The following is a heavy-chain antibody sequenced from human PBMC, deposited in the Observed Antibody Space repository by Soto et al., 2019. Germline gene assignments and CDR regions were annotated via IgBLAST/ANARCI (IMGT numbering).Heavy chain of an antibody. CDR3: ARQPRLLWFRELFKPFGY. D-gene: IGHD3-10*01. CDR2: IYPGDSDT. V-gene: IGHV5-51*01. Sequence: PLQPQKVSSKGSGYSFTSYWIGWMRQMPGKGLEWMGIIYPGDSDTRYSPSFQVQVTISADKSVSTAYLQWSSLKASDTAMYYCARQPRLLWFRELFKPFGYRGEGTLVTGYS. CDR1: GYSFTSYW. J-gene: IGHJ4*02.